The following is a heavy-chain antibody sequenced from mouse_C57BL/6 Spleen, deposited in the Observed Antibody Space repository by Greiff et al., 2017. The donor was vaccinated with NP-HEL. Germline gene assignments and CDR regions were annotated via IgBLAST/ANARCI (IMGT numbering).Heavy chain of an antibody. J-gene: IGHJ1*03. CDR1: GYTFTDYN. V-gene: IGHV1-22*01. CDR2: INPNNGGT. Sequence: EVKLVESGPELVKPGASVKMSCKASGYTFTDYNMHWVKQSHGKSLEWIGYINPNNGGTSYNQKFKGKATLTVNKSSSTAYMELRSLTSEDSAVYYCGKGVDWYFDVWGTGTTVTVSS. CDR3: GKGVDWYFDV. D-gene: IGHD1-1*01.